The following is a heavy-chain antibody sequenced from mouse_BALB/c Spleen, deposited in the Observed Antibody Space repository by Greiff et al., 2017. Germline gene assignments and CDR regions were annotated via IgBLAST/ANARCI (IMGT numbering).Heavy chain of an antibody. Sequence: EVHLVESGGGLVQPGGSLKLSCAASGFTFSSYTMSWVRQTPEKRLEWVAYISNGGGSTYYPDTVKGRFTISRDNAKNTLYLQMSSLKSEDTAMYYCARHGYYSYAMDYWGQGTSVTVSS. D-gene: IGHD2-3*01. CDR1: GFTFSSYT. V-gene: IGHV5-12-2*01. CDR3: ARHGYYSYAMDY. CDR2: ISNGGGST. J-gene: IGHJ4*01.